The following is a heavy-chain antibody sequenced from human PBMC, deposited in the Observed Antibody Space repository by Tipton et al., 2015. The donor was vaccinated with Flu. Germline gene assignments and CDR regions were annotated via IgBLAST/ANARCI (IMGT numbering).Heavy chain of an antibody. J-gene: IGHJ4*02. CDR3: AKLGIVATTEEYYFDY. V-gene: IGHV3-30*18. CDR2: ISYDGNNE. D-gene: IGHD5-12*01. CDR1: GFTFSSYG. Sequence: SLRLSCEASGFTFSSYGMHWVRQAPGKGLEWVAVISYDGNNEYYADSVKGRFTISGDNSKNTLYLQMNSLRAEDTAVYYCAKLGIVATTEEYYFDYWGQGTLVTVSS.